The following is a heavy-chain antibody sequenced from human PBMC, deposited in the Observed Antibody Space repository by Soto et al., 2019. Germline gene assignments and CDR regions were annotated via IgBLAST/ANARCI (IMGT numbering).Heavy chain of an antibody. Sequence: VESLKISCKGSGYSFTSYWIGWVRQMPGKGLEWMGIIYPGDSDTRYSPSFQGQVTISVDTSKNQFSLKLSSVTAADTAVYYCARGGLQYYGSGSYGYYMDVWGKGTTVTVSS. D-gene: IGHD3-10*01. CDR1: GYSFTSYW. CDR3: ARGGLQYYGSGSYGYYMDV. CDR2: IYPGDSDT. V-gene: IGHV5-51*01. J-gene: IGHJ6*03.